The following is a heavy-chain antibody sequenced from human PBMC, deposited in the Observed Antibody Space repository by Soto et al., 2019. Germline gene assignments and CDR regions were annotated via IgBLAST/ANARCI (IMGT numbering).Heavy chain of an antibody. J-gene: IGHJ4*02. CDR3: AGGASSGPTAY. Sequence: QVQLVQSGAEVKKPGSSVKVSCKASGGTFSSYTISWVRQAPGQGLEWMGRIIPILDIANYAQKFQGRVTITADKSTNTAYMELSSLISEDTALYYCAGGASSGPTAYWGQGTLVTVSS. V-gene: IGHV1-69*02. D-gene: IGHD3-22*01. CDR1: GGTFSSYT. CDR2: IIPILDIA.